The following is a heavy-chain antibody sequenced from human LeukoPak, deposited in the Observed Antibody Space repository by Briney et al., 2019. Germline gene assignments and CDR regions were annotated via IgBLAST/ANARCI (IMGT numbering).Heavy chain of an antibody. CDR2: IYYSGST. CDR1: GGSISSYY. V-gene: IGHV4-59*01. D-gene: IGHD1-26*01. Sequence: SETLSLTCTVSGGSISSYYWNWSRQPPGKGLEWIGYIYYSGSTNYNPSLKSRVTISVDTSKHQFSLTLSSVTDADTAVYSCARFRGSYFWGIDYWGQGTLVTVSS. J-gene: IGHJ4*02. CDR3: ARFRGSYFWGIDY.